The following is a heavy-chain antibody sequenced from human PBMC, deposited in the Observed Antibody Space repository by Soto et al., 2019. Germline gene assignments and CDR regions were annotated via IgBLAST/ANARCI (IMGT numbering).Heavy chain of an antibody. CDR3: ARHSSSSWRPGYFDY. CDR2: IYYSGST. CDR1: GGSISSGGYY. Sequence: SETLSLTCTVSGGSISSGGYYWSWIRQHPGKGLEWIGYIYYSGSTYYNPSLKSRVTISVDTSKNQFSLKLSSVTAADTAVYYCARHSSSSWRPGYFDYWGQGTLVTVSS. V-gene: IGHV4-31*03. J-gene: IGHJ4*02. D-gene: IGHD6-13*01.